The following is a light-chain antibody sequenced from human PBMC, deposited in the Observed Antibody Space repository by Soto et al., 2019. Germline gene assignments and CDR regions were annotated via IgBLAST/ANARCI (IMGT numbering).Light chain of an antibody. V-gene: IGKV1-39*01. CDR2: DAT. CDR1: QTLKSY. Sequence: IQMTQTQSSLSASVGDRVTITCLASQTLKSYLNWYQHKPVKAPNLLIHDATTLQTWVPSRFSGSGSGTDFTLTISSLQPEDCATYYRQQSFVTPRTFGQGTKVDI. CDR3: QQSFVTPRT. J-gene: IGKJ1*01.